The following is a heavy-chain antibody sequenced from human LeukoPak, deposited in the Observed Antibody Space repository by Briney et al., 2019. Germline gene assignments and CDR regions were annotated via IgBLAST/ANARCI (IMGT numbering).Heavy chain of an antibody. Sequence: GGSLRLSCAASGFTFNNYAMGWVRQTPGKGLEWVSAISGSGGSTYYADSVKGRFTISRDNSKNTLYLQMNSLRAEDTAVYYCAKDRIAVARLNAFDIWGQGTMVTVSS. CDR3: AKDRIAVARLNAFDI. CDR2: ISGSGGST. D-gene: IGHD6-19*01. CDR1: GFTFNNYA. V-gene: IGHV3-23*01. J-gene: IGHJ3*02.